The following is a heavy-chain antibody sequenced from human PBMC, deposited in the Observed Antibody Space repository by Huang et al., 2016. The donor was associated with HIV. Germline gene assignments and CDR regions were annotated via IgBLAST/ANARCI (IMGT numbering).Heavy chain of an antibody. Sequence: QVHLVQSGAEVREPGASVKVSCRPSGNTFTSFHVHWVRQAPGKGLEWIGKSNAGGGSTTYAEKFQGRISMTRDRSTGTIFLELRSLRSEDTAMYYCARVQPPHGRNPLDIWGQGTLITVSS. J-gene: IGHJ3*02. CDR3: ARVQPPHGRNPLDI. CDR1: GNTFTSFH. V-gene: IGHV1-46*03. CDR2: SNAGGGST.